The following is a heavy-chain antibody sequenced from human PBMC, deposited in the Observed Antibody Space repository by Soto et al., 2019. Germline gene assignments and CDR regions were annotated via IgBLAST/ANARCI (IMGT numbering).Heavy chain of an antibody. V-gene: IGHV3-30-3*01. Sequence: PGGSLRLSCAASGFTFSSYAMHWVRQAPGKGLEWVAVISYDGSNKYYADSVKGRFTISRDNSKNTLYLQMNSLRAEDTAVYYCARGGGVAARPMDYYYYGMDVWGQGTPVTVSS. CDR3: ARGGGVAARPMDYYYYGMDV. J-gene: IGHJ6*02. D-gene: IGHD6-6*01. CDR1: GFTFSSYA. CDR2: ISYDGSNK.